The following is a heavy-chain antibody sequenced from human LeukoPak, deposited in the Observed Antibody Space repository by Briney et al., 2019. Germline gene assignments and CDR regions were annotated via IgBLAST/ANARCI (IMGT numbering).Heavy chain of an antibody. D-gene: IGHD3-22*01. Sequence: SVKVSCKASGGTFSSYAISWVRQAPGQGLEWMGGIIPIFGTANYAQKFQGRVTITADESTSTAYMELSSLRSEDTAVYYCAIGLTYYYDSSGYYLDYWGQGTLVTVSS. CDR1: GGTFSSYA. J-gene: IGHJ4*02. CDR3: AIGLTYYYDSSGYYLDY. CDR2: IIPIFGTA. V-gene: IGHV1-69*01.